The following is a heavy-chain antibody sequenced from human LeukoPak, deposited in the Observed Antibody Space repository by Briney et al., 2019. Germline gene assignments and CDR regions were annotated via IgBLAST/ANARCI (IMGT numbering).Heavy chain of an antibody. CDR2: IKQDGSEK. CDR3: ASGPLAGYYYYYMDV. V-gene: IGHV3-7*01. D-gene: IGHD6-19*01. CDR1: GFTFSSYW. Sequence: GGSLRLSCAASGFTFSSYWMSWVRQAPGKGLEWVANIKQDGSEKYYVDSVKGRFTISRDNAKNSLYLQMNSLRAEDTAVYYCASGPLAGYYYYYMDVWGEGTTVTVSS. J-gene: IGHJ6*03.